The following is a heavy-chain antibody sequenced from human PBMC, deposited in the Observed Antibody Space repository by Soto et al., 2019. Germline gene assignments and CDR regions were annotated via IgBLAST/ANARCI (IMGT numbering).Heavy chain of an antibody. J-gene: IGHJ1*01. D-gene: IGHD2-21*02. CDR2: IYYSGST. CDR1: GGSISSYY. V-gene: IGHV4-59*01. CDR3: ASYQVTASTEYVQH. Sequence: PSETLSLTCTVSGGSISSYYWSWIRQSPGKGLEWIGYIYYSGSTNYNPSLKSRVTISVDTSKNQFSLKLSSVTAADTAVYYCASYQVTASTEYVQHWGQGTLVTVS.